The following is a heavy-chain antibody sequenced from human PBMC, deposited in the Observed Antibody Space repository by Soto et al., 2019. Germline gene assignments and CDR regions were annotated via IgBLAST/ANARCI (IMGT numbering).Heavy chain of an antibody. V-gene: IGHV4-30-2*01. J-gene: IGHJ4*02. CDR3: ARGPPLLW. Sequence: SETLSLTCTVSGGSISSGCYYWSWIRQPPGKGLECIGYIYHSGSTYYNPSLKSRVTISVDRSKNQFSLKLSSVTAADTAVYYCARGPPLLWWSQGTLVT. D-gene: IGHD2-21*01. CDR1: GGSISSGCYY. CDR2: IYHSGST.